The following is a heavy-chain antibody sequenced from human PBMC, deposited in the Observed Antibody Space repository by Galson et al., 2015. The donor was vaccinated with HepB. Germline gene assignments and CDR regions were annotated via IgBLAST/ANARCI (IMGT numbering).Heavy chain of an antibody. V-gene: IGHV5-10-1*01. CDR2: IDPSDSYT. CDR1: GYSFTSYW. J-gene: IGHJ4*02. CDR3: ARQVGTAVTLVPLDY. D-gene: IGHD4-17*01. Sequence: QSGAEVKKPGESLRISCKGSGYSFTSYWISWVRQMPGKGLEWMGRIDPSDSYTNYSPSFQGHVTISADKSISTAYLQWSSLKASDTAMYYCARQVGTAVTLVPLDYWGQGTLVTVSS.